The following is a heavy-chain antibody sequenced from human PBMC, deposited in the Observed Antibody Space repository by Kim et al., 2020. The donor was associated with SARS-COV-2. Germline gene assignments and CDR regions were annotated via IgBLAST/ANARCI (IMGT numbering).Heavy chain of an antibody. CDR2: IYYSGST. CDR3: ARFVRGVGTYITMVRGVIHDAFDI. CDR1: GGSISSSSYY. J-gene: IGHJ3*02. Sequence: SQTLSLTCTVSGGSISSSSYYWGWIRQPPGKGLEWIGSIYYSGSTYYNPSLKSRVTISVDTSKNQFSLKLSSVTAADTAVYYCARFVRGVGTYITMVRGVIHDAFDIWGQGTMVTVSS. D-gene: IGHD3-10*01. V-gene: IGHV4-39*01.